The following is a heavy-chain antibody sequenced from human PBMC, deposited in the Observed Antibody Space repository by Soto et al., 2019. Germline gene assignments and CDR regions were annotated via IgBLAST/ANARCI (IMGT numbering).Heavy chain of an antibody. J-gene: IGHJ4*02. V-gene: IGHV3-9*01. Sequence: EVQLVESGGGLVQPGRSLRLSCAASGFTFDDYAMHWVRQAPGKSLEWVSGISWNSGSIGYADSVKGRFTISRDNAKNSLYLQMNSLRAEDTALYYCPKAGFWSGYYSLVDYWGQGTLVTVSS. CDR1: GFTFDDYA. CDR2: ISWNSGSI. CDR3: PKAGFWSGYYSLVDY. D-gene: IGHD3-3*01.